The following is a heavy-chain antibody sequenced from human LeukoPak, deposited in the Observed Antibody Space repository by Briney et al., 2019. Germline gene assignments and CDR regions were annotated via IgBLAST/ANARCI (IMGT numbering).Heavy chain of an antibody. CDR3: AREGLRNVHNPLGY. D-gene: IGHD5-24*01. CDR2: MYHSGTT. J-gene: IGHJ4*02. CDR1: GGSMNTYY. V-gene: IGHV4-4*07. Sequence: PSETLSLTCTVSGGSMNTYYWTWLRQPAGKGLEWLGRMYHSGTTNYNSPLYNPSLSSRVTISIDTSKNQFSLKLSSVTAADTAVYYCAREGLRNVHNPLGYWGQGTLVTVSS.